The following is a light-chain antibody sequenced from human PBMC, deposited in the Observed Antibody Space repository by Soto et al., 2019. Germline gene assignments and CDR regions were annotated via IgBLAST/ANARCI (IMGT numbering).Light chain of an antibody. CDR1: QGIRHY. CDR2: EAS. CDR3: QNFDSAPQT. V-gene: IGKV1-27*01. J-gene: IGKJ1*01. Sequence: DIQMTHSPASLSASVLYRVTITFLASQGIRHYLAWYQQKPGKVPKLLIYEASNLQSGVPSRFRGGGSGTEFTLTISSLQPEDVATYYCQNFDSAPQTFGQGTKVDIK.